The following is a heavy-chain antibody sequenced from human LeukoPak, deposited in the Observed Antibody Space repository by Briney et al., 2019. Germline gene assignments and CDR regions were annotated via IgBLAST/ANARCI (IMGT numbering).Heavy chain of an antibody. V-gene: IGHV4-34*01. J-gene: IGHJ3*02. CDR2: INHSGST. CDR3: ARSEQWLVLTFDI. CDR1: GGXFSGYC. D-gene: IGHD6-19*01. Sequence: SETLSLTCDVYGGXFSGYCWSWIRQPPGKGLEWIGEINHSGSTNYNPSLKSRVTISVDTSKNQFSLKLSSVTAADTAVYYCARSEQWLVLTFDIWGQGTMVTVSS.